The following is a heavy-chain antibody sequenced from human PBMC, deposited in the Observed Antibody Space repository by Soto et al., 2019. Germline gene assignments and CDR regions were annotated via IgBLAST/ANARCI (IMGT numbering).Heavy chain of an antibody. D-gene: IGHD3-16*02. CDR1: GFTFSSYW. V-gene: IGHV3-7*03. J-gene: IGHJ4*02. Sequence: AGGSLRLSCAASGFTFSSYWMSSVRQAPGKGLEWVANIKQDGSEKYYVDSVKGRFTISRDNAKNSLYLQMNSLRAEDTAVYYCARDYDYVWGSYRPLFDYWGQGTLVTVSS. CDR2: IKQDGSEK. CDR3: ARDYDYVWGSYRPLFDY.